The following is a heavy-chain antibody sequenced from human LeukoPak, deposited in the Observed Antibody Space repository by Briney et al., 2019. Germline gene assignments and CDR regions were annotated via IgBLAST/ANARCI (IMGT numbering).Heavy chain of an antibody. J-gene: IGHJ5*02. V-gene: IGHV1-2*02. CDR1: GYTFTGYY. Sequence: ASVKVSCKASGYTFTGYYMHWVRQAPGQGLEWMGWINPNSGGTNYAQEFQGRVTMTRDTSISTAYMELSRLRSDDTAVYYCARDVKGVLRFLEWLLDNWFDPWGQGTLVTVSS. CDR2: INPNSGGT. CDR3: ARDVKGVLRFLEWLLDNWFDP. D-gene: IGHD3-3*01.